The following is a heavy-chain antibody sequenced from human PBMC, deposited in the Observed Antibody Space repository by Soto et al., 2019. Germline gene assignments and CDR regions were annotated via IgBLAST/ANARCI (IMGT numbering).Heavy chain of an antibody. CDR2: INHSGST. CDR3: ASSSLYGMDV. Sequence: SETLSLTCAVYGGSFSGYYWSWIRQPPGKGLEWVGEINHSGSTNYNPSRKSRVTISVDTSKNQLDLTVGSVTAADTAVYYCASSSLYGMDVWGQGTTVTVS. CDR1: GGSFSGYY. J-gene: IGHJ6*02. V-gene: IGHV4-34*01.